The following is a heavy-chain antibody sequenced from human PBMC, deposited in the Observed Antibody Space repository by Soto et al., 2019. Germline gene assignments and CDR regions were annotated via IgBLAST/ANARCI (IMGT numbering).Heavy chain of an antibody. CDR2: ISAYNGNT. V-gene: IGHV1-18*01. D-gene: IGHD3-3*01. CDR3: ARDMDDFWSGYYFYYMDV. J-gene: IGHJ6*03. CDR1: GYTFTSYG. Sequence: ASVKVSCKASGYTFTSYGISWVRQAPGQGLEWMGWISAYNGNTNYAQKLQGRVTMTTDTSTSTAYMELRSLRSDDTAVYYCARDMDDFWSGYYFYYMDVWGKGTTVTVSS.